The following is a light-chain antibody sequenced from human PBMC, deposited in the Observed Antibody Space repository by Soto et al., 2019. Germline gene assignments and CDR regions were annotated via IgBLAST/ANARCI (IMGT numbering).Light chain of an antibody. V-gene: IGKV1-5*01. CDR1: QSVINW. CDR2: DAS. CDR3: QQYNTHWT. J-gene: IGKJ1*01. Sequence: IHGTHAPSTLSASVVDRVTVTCRASQSVINWLAWYQQKPGKAPKLLIFDASTLQSGVPSRFSGSRSGTEFTLTISGLQPDDFATYYCQQYNTHWTFGQGTKVDIK.